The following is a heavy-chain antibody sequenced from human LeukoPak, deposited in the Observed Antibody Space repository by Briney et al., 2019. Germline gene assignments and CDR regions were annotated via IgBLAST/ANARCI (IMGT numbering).Heavy chain of an antibody. Sequence: GGSLRLSCAASGFTFSDYYMSWIRQAPGKGLEWVSYISSSGSTIYYADSVKGRFTISRDNAKNSLYLQMYSLRAEDTAVYYCARGEPVGDYYYGMDVWGQGTTVTVSS. CDR3: ARGEPVGDYYYGMDV. CDR1: GFTFSDYY. J-gene: IGHJ6*02. D-gene: IGHD1-14*01. CDR2: ISSSGSTI. V-gene: IGHV3-11*01.